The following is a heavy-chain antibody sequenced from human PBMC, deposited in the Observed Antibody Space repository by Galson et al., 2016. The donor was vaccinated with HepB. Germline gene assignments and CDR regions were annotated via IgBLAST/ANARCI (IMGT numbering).Heavy chain of an antibody. D-gene: IGHD6-19*01. CDR2: IYYSGST. V-gene: IGHV4-59*01. CDR3: ATYTSGSGFDY. Sequence: ETLSLTCTVSGGSISSYYWSWIRQPPGKGLEWIGYIYYSGSTNYNPSLKSRVTISVDTSKNQFSLKLSSVTAADTAVYYCATYTSGSGFDYWGQGTLVTVSS. CDR1: GGSISSYY. J-gene: IGHJ4*02.